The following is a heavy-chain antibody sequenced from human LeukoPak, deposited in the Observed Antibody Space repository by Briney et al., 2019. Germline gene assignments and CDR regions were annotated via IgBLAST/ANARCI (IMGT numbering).Heavy chain of an antibody. Sequence: GRSLRLSCAASGFNFDDYAMHWVRHAPGKGLEWVSGISWNSGSIGYADSVKGRFTISRDNAKNSLYLQMNSLRAEDTALYYCAKEAPTAGGFDYWGQGTLVTVSS. J-gene: IGHJ4*02. V-gene: IGHV3-9*01. D-gene: IGHD4-17*01. CDR2: ISWNSGSI. CDR1: GFNFDDYA. CDR3: AKEAPTAGGFDY.